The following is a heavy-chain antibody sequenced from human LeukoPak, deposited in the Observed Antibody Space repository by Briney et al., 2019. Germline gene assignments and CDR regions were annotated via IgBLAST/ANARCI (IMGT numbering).Heavy chain of an antibody. D-gene: IGHD3-9*01. CDR2: MNPNSGNT. CDR1: GYTFTSYD. J-gene: IGHJ5*02. CDR3: ARANDILTGYWFDP. V-gene: IGHV1-8*01. Sequence: GASVKVSCKASGYTFTSYDINWVRQATGQGLEWMGWMNPNSGNTGYAQKFQGRVTMTRNTSISTAYMELSSLRSEDTVVYYCARANDILTGYWFDPWGQGTLVTVSS.